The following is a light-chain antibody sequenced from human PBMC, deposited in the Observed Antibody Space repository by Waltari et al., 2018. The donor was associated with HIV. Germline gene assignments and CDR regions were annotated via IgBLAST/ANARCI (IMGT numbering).Light chain of an antibody. V-gene: IGLV2-23*02. CDR1: SSDIGSYNL. Sequence: QSALTQPASVSGSPGQSITISCTGTSSDIGSYNLVSWYQNHPGKAPKLMIYEVTKRPSGVSNRFSGSKSGNTASLTISGLRAEDEADYYCCSYAGGSSFVVFGGGTKLTVL. CDR3: CSYAGGSSFVV. J-gene: IGLJ2*01. CDR2: EVT.